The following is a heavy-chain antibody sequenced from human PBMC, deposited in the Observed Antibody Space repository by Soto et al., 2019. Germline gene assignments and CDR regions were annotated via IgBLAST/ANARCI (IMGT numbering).Heavy chain of an antibody. CDR3: ARVRGSGSYAAYYFDS. CDR1: GGSIGNGGYY. V-gene: IGHV4-31*03. Sequence: SETLSLTCTVSGGSIGNGGYYCNWVRQHPGKGLEWIGYIHYSESTWYNPSLESRVTISVDTSKNQFSLKLRSVTAADTAVYYCARVRGSGSYAAYYFDSWGHGTLVIVSS. CDR2: IHYSEST. D-gene: IGHD3-10*01. J-gene: IGHJ4*01.